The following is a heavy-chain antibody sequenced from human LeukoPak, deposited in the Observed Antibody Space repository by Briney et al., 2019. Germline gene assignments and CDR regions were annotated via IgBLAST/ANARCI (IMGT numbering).Heavy chain of an antibody. J-gene: IGHJ6*03. CDR2: IKEDGSEK. CDR3: ARVGNLYYYYYMDV. Sequence: PGGTLRLSCAASVFTFRNYWMTWVRQAPGKGLEWVASIKEDGSEKYYADSVKGRFTISRDNAENSLYLQMNSLRAEDTAVYYCARVGNLYYYYYMDVWGKGTTVTVSS. D-gene: IGHD1-14*01. CDR1: VFTFRNYW. V-gene: IGHV3-7*01.